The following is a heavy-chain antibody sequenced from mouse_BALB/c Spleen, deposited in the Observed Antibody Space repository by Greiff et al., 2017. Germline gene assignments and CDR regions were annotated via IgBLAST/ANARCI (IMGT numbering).Heavy chain of an antibody. D-gene: IGHD3-3*01. CDR2: IYPGNGDT. Sequence: LQQPGAELVKPGASVKMSCKASGYTFTSYNMHWVKQTPGQGLEWIGAIYPGNGDTSYNQKFKGKATLTADKSSSTAYMQLSSLTSEDSAVYYCAREGDFAMDYWGQGTSVTVSS. CDR1: GYTFTSYN. V-gene: IGHV1-12*01. CDR3: AREGDFAMDY. J-gene: IGHJ4*01.